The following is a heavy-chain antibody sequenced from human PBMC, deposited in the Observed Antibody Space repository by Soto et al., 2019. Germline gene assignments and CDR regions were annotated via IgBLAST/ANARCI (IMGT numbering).Heavy chain of an antibody. CDR1: VGTFSSYA. V-gene: IGHV1-69*13. D-gene: IGHD6-6*01. CDR3: ASKYSSSSPLDY. CDR2: IIPIFGTA. Sequence: SVKVSCKASVGTFSSYAISWVRQAPGQGLEWMGGIIPIFGTANYAQKFQGRVTITADESTSTAYMELSSLRSEDTAVYYCASKYSSSSPLDYWGQGTLVTVSS. J-gene: IGHJ4*02.